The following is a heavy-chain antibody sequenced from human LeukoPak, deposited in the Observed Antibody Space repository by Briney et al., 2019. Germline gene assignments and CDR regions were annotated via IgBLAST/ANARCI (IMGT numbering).Heavy chain of an antibody. V-gene: IGHV4-61*02. Sequence: SQTLSLTCTVSGGSISSGSYYWSWIRQPAGKGLEWIGRIYTSGSTNYNPSLKSRVTISVDTSKNQFSLKLSSVTAADTAVYYCARHYYGSPLDYWGQGTLVTVSS. D-gene: IGHD3-10*01. CDR1: GGSISSGSYY. J-gene: IGHJ4*02. CDR2: IYTSGST. CDR3: ARHYYGSPLDY.